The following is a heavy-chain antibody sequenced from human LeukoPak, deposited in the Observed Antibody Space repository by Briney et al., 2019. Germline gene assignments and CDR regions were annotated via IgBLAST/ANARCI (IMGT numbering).Heavy chain of an antibody. CDR3: ARGIWSRTVSSYYFDC. V-gene: IGHV1-3*01. J-gene: IGHJ4*02. CDR1: GYTFTNYA. CDR2: INAGDGHT. D-gene: IGHD3-3*01. Sequence: ASVKVSRKASGYTFTNYAMQWVRQAPGQRLEWMGWINAGDGHTRYSQRFQGRVTITRDTSASTVYMEVTSLGFEDTAVYYCARGIWSRTVSSYYFDCWGQGTLVTVSS.